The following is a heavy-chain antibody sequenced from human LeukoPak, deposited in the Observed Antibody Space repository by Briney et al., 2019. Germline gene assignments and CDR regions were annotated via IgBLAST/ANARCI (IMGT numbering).Heavy chain of an antibody. CDR2: INPNSGGT. V-gene: IGHV1-2*02. Sequence: GASVRVSCRASGYTFTGYYMHWVRQAPGQGLEWMGWINPNSGGTNYAQKFQGRVTMTRDTSISTAYMELSRLRSDDTAVYYCARDLLTAAGGGYWGQGTLVTVSS. J-gene: IGHJ4*02. CDR1: GYTFTGYY. CDR3: ARDLLTAAGGGY. D-gene: IGHD6-13*01.